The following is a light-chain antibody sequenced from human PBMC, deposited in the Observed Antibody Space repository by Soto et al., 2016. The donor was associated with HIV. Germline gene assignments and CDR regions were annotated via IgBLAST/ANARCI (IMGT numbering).Light chain of an antibody. Sequence: AIRMTQPPSSFSASTGDRVTITCRASQGISSYLAWYQQKPGKAPKLLIYAASTLQSGVPSRFSGSGSGTDFTLTISCLQSEDFATYYCQQYYTLPPLPFGPGTKVDIK. CDR2: AAS. J-gene: IGKJ3*01. CDR1: QGISSY. CDR3: QQYYTLPPLP. V-gene: IGKV1-8*01.